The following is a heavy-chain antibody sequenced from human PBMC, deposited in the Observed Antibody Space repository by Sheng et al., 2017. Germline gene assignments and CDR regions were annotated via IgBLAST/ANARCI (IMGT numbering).Heavy chain of an antibody. Sequence: EVQLAESGGGLVQPGGSLRLSCAASGFTFSSYEMNWVRQAPGKGLEWVSCISSSGSTTYYADSVKGRFTISRDNAKNSLYLQMNSLRAEDTSVYYCARGWDYYERSGLYSWGQGTLVTVSS. CDR2: ISSSGSTT. CDR3: ARGWDYYERSGLYS. CDR1: GFTFSSYE. V-gene: IGHV3-48*03. D-gene: IGHD3-22*01. J-gene: IGHJ4*02.